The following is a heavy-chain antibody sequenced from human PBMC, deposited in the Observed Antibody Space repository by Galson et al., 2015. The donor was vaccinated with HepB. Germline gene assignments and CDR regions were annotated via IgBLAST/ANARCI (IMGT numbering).Heavy chain of an antibody. CDR2: INHSGST. Sequence: ETLSLTCAVYGGSFSGYYWSWIRQPPGKGLEWIGEINHSGSTNYNPSLKSRVTISVDTSKNQFSLKLSSVTAADTAVYYCARGGGIVVVPAAIRGTFGHRAPDYWGQGTLVTVSS. CDR1: GGSFSGYY. CDR3: ARGGGIVVVPAAIRGTFGHRAPDY. J-gene: IGHJ4*02. D-gene: IGHD2-2*02. V-gene: IGHV4-34*01.